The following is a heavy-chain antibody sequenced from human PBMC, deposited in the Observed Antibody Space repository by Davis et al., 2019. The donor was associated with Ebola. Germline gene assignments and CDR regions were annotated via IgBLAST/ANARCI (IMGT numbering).Heavy chain of an antibody. CDR3: ARSVGQLVFFPYYYGMDV. D-gene: IGHD6-6*01. Sequence: ASVKVSCKASGYTFTSYDINWVRQATGQGLEWMGWMNPNSGNTGYAQKFQGRVTMTRNTSISTAYMELSSLRSEDTAVYYCARSVGQLVFFPYYYGMDVWGKGTTVTVSS. CDR1: GYTFTSYD. J-gene: IGHJ6*04. V-gene: IGHV1-8*01. CDR2: MNPNSGNT.